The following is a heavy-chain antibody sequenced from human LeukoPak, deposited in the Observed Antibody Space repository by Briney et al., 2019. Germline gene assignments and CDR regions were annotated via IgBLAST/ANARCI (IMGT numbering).Heavy chain of an antibody. Sequence: SETLSLTCTVSGGTISSYYWNWIRQPPGQGLEWIGYIHYSGSTKYNPSLKSRVTISVDTSKNQFSLKLSSVTAADTAVYYCARWYSSGWAFDYWGQGTLVTVSS. D-gene: IGHD6-19*01. J-gene: IGHJ4*02. CDR3: ARWYSSGWAFDY. CDR2: IHYSGST. CDR1: GGTISSYY. V-gene: IGHV4-59*08.